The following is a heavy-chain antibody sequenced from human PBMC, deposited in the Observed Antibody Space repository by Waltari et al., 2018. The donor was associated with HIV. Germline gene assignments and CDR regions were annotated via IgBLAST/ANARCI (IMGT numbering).Heavy chain of an antibody. J-gene: IGHJ5*02. Sequence: QVHLVQSGAGVTKLQDSVQVSCMDSGYTLTGSYMLWVRQAPGQGLEWMGWINPNSGGTNYAQKFQGRVTMTRDTSISTAYMELSRLRSDDTTVYYCARDTPDAYYYDTSGYWSWGQGTLVTVSS. CDR3: ARDTPDAYYYDTSGYWS. D-gene: IGHD3-22*01. V-gene: IGHV1-2*02. CDR2: INPNSGGT. CDR1: GYTLTGSY.